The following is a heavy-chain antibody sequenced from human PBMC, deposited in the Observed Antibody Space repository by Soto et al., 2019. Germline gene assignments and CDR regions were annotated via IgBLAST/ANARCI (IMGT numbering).Heavy chain of an antibody. Sequence: PSETLSLTCAAHNGSFTDYFWTWIRQSPGRGLEWIGEINHRGGATYNPSLRSRVTISIDTSKNHFSLSLRSLTAADTAVYYCVARGMTYDFLSCPHPFDPWGHGTLVTVSS. V-gene: IGHV4-34*01. J-gene: IGHJ5*02. CDR1: NGSFTDYF. CDR2: INHRGGA. CDR3: VARGMTYDFLSCPHPFDP. D-gene: IGHD3-3*01.